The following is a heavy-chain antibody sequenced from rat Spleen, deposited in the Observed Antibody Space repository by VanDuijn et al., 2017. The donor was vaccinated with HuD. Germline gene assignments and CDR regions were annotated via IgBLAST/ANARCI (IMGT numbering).Heavy chain of an antibody. CDR2: ISPSGGNT. J-gene: IGHJ2*01. Sequence: EVQLVESGGGLVQPGRSLKLSCAASGFTFSDYGMAWVRQAPTKGLEWVATISPSGGNTYYRDSVKGRFTVSRDNAKSTLYLQMDSLRSEDTATYYCATEDYGFPFFDYWGQGVMVTVSS. CDR3: ATEDYGFPFFDY. V-gene: IGHV5-19*01. D-gene: IGHD4-1*01. CDR1: GFTFSDYG.